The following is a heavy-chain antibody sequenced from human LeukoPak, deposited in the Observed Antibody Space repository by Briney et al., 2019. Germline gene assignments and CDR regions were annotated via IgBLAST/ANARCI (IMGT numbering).Heavy chain of an antibody. V-gene: IGHV3-7*01. D-gene: IGHD3-9*01. CDR2: IKQDGSEK. J-gene: IGHJ5*02. CDR1: GFTFSSYS. CDR3: AKDRRYFDWLFGWFDP. Sequence: PGGSLRLSCAASGFTFSSYSMSWVRQAPGKGLEWVANIKQDGSEKYYVDSVKGRFTISRDNAKNSLYLQMNSLRAEDTAVYYCAKDRRYFDWLFGWFDPWGQGTLVTVSS.